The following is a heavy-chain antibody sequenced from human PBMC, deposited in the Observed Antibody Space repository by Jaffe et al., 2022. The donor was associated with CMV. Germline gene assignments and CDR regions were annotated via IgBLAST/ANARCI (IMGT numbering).Heavy chain of an antibody. V-gene: IGHV3-15*01. J-gene: IGHJ6*03. CDR1: GFIFSNAW. CDR2: IKSKTDGGTT. D-gene: IGHD3-22*01. Sequence: EVQLVESGGGLVKPGGSLRLSCAASGFIFSNAWMSWVRQAPGKGLEWVGRIKSKTDGGTTDYAAPVKGRFTISRDDSKNTLYLQMNSLKTEDTAVYYCTTDIIYWDYYDSSGLGGYMDVWGKGTTVTVSS. CDR3: TTDIIYWDYYDSSGLGGYMDV.